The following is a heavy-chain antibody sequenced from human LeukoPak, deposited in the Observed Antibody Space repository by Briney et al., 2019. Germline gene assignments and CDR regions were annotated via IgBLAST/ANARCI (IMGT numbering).Heavy chain of an antibody. CDR1: GFTFSSYT. J-gene: IGHJ4*02. CDR2: QDGNNK. V-gene: IGHV3-30-3*01. Sequence: GGSLRLSCAASGFTFSSYTFHWVRQAPGKGLEWVAVQDGNNKYYTDSVKGRFTISRDNSKNTLYLQMNSLRAEDTAVYYCARDDRGYSGYHFDHWGQRTLVTVSS. D-gene: IGHD5-12*01. CDR3: ARDDRGYSGYHFDH.